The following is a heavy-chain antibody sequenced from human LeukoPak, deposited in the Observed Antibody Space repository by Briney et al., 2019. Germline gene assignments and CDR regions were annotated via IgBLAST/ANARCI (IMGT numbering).Heavy chain of an antibody. J-gene: IGHJ4*02. V-gene: IGHV4-59*01. CDR3: ARESYSSSWYADY. CDR1: VGSISSYY. CDR2: IYYSGST. Sequence: SETLSLTCTVSVGSISSYYWSWIRQSPGKGLEWIGYIYYSGSTNYNPSLKSRVTISVDTSKNQFSLKLRSVTAADTAVYYCARESYSSSWYADYWGQGTLVTVSS. D-gene: IGHD6-13*01.